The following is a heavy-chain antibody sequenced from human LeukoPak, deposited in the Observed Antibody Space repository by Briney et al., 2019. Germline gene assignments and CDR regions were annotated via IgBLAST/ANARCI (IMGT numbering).Heavy chain of an antibody. Sequence: PGGSLRLSCVVSGFTFGSYAMNWGRQAPGKGLEWVSGISGSGGTTYYADSVKGRFTISRDNSKNTLYLQMNSLRAADTAVYYCAKGSSGWDDFDYWGQGTLVTVSS. V-gene: IGHV3-23*01. CDR2: ISGSGGTT. D-gene: IGHD6-19*01. CDR1: GFTFGSYA. J-gene: IGHJ4*02. CDR3: AKGSSGWDDFDY.